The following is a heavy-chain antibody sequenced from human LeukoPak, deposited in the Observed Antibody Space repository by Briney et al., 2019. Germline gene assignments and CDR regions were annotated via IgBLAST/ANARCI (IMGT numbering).Heavy chain of an antibody. CDR3: ARDLTCSGGSCYSVAFGI. D-gene: IGHD2-15*01. CDR2: ISSSGSTI. V-gene: IGHV3-48*03. Sequence: PGGSLRLSCAASGFTFSSYEMNWVRQAPGKGLEWVSYISSSGSTIYYADSVKGRFTISRDNAKNSLYLQMNSLRAEDTAVYYCARDLTCSGGSCYSVAFGIWGQGTMVTVSS. CDR1: GFTFSSYE. J-gene: IGHJ3*02.